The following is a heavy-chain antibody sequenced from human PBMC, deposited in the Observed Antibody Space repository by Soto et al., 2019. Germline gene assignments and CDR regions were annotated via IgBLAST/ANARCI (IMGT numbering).Heavy chain of an antibody. J-gene: IGHJ6*02. CDR1: GFTFSSYW. CDR2: INSDGSST. D-gene: IGHD1-1*01. CDR3: ARDPLSLQTLGYYYYGMDV. Sequence: PGGSLRLSCAASGFTFSSYWMHWVRQAPGKGLVWVSRINSDGSSTSYADSVKGRFTISRDNAKNTLYLQMNSLRAEDTAVYYCARDPLSLQTLGYYYYGMDVWGQGTTVTVSS. V-gene: IGHV3-74*01.